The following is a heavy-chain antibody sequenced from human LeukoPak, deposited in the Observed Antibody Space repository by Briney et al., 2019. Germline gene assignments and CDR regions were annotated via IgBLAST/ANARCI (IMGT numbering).Heavy chain of an antibody. CDR1: GYTFTGYY. Sequence: ASVKVSCKTSGYTFTGYYLHRVRQAPGLGLECMGWININTGGTTYPQKFKGRVTMTRDTSITTAYMELSSLTSDDTAVYYCARDPGYKTLDYWGQGTLVTVSS. V-gene: IGHV1-2*02. D-gene: IGHD1-1*01. CDR3: ARDPGYKTLDY. CDR2: ININTGGT. J-gene: IGHJ4*02.